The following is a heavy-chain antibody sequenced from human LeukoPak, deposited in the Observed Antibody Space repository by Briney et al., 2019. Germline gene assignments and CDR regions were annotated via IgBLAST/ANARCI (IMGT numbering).Heavy chain of an antibody. D-gene: IGHD3-10*01. CDR3: ALYLRVRGDY. Sequence: PGGSLRLSCAASGFTFSNHAMMWVRQAPGRGLEWVSAISGGGVSTYYTDSVKGRFTFSRDNSKNTLYLQMNSLRAEDTAVYYCALYLRVRGDYWGQGTLVSVSS. V-gene: IGHV3-23*01. J-gene: IGHJ4*02. CDR1: GFTFSNHA. CDR2: ISGGGVST.